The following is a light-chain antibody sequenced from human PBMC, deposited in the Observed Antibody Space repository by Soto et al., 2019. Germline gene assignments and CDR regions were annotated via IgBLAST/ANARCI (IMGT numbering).Light chain of an antibody. V-gene: IGLV1-40*01. J-gene: IGLJ2*01. CDR2: GDN. CDR3: QSYDNSLSGSWI. CDR1: SANIGAGYD. Sequence: QSVLTQPPSVSGAPGLRVTISCTGNSANIGAGYDVHWYQQLPGTAPKLLIYGDNNRPSGVPDRFSGSKSGTSASLAITGLQAEDEADYYCQSYDNSLSGSWIFGGGTQLTVL.